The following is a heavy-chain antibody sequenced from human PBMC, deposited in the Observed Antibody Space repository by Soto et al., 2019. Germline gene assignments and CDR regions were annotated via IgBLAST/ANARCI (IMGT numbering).Heavy chain of an antibody. J-gene: IGHJ6*02. CDR1: GFTFSSYA. V-gene: IGHV3-23*01. Sequence: AGGSLRLSCAASGFTFSSYAMSWVRQAPGKGLEWVSAISGSGGSTYYADSVKGRFTISRDNSKNTLYLQMNSLRAEDTAVYYCAKDLTLWFEEYYGMDVWGQGTTVTVSS. D-gene: IGHD3-10*01. CDR2: ISGSGGST. CDR3: AKDLTLWFEEYYGMDV.